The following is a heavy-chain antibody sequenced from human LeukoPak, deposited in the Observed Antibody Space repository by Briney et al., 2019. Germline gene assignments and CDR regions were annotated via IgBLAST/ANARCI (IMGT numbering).Heavy chain of an antibody. V-gene: IGHV3-7*01. Sequence: GGSLRLSCAASGITFSTSWMSWVRQAPGRGLEWVATIKQDGSEQYYLDSVKGRFTISRDNAKNSLYLEMNSLRADDTAVYFCVRGGYSVAYWGQGTLVTVSS. CDR2: IKQDGSEQ. D-gene: IGHD5/OR15-5a*01. CDR1: GITFSTSW. J-gene: IGHJ1*01. CDR3: VRGGYSVAY.